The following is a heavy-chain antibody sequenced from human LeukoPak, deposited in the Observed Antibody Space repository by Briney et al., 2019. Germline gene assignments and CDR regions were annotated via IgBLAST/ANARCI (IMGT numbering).Heavy chain of an antibody. D-gene: IGHD4-17*01. CDR3: ARVSSVSGDYSRGNDY. J-gene: IGHJ4*02. CDR2: INPNSGGT. Sequence: ASVKVSCKASGHTFTGYYMHWVRQAPGQGLEWMGRINPNSGGTNYAQKFQGRVTMTRDTSISTAYMELSRLRSDDTAVYYCARVSSVSGDYSRGNDYWGQGTLVTVSS. V-gene: IGHV1-2*06. CDR1: GHTFTGYY.